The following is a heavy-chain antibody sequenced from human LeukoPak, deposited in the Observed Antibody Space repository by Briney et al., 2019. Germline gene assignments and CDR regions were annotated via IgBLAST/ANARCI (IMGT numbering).Heavy chain of an antibody. CDR3: AKGYCRGNSCYDDRGAFDY. J-gene: IGHJ4*02. D-gene: IGHD2-2*01. V-gene: IGHV4-39*01. Sequence: PSETLSLTCTVSGGSIFSSNSYWGWIRQPPGKGLEWIGSIYYSGNTYYNASLKSRVTISVDTSKNQFSLKLSSVTAADTAVYYCAKGYCRGNSCYDDRGAFDYWGQGTLVTVSS. CDR2: IYYSGNT. CDR1: GGSIFSSNSY.